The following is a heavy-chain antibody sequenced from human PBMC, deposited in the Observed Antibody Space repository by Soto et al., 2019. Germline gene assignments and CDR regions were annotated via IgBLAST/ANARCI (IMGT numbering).Heavy chain of an antibody. D-gene: IGHD2-21*01. Sequence: QVQLQESGPGLVKPSQTLSLTCTVSGDSISRGGYYWNWLRQHPRKGLEWIGYIYHSGSTIYNPSLNSRFTISFDTSKNRLSLELSNVTAADTAVYYCARDGAGAYGLGWFDPWGQGILVTVSS. V-gene: IGHV4-31*03. CDR3: ARDGAGAYGLGWFDP. CDR1: GDSISRGGYY. J-gene: IGHJ5*02. CDR2: IYHSGST.